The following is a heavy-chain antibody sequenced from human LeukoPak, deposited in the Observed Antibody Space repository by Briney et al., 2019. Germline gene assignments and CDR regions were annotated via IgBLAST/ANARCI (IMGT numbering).Heavy chain of an antibody. J-gene: IGHJ4*02. CDR3: ARRGPNLYDY. V-gene: IGHV1-18*01. Sequence: GASVKVSCKPSGHTFKSDGVTWVRQAPGEGLEWLGWINVRKGNTDYAQKFQDRLIMTTDTSASIAYMELRSLRFDDTAVYYCARRGPNLYDYWGQGTLVTVSS. CDR2: INVRKGNT. CDR1: GHTFKSDG. D-gene: IGHD2-8*01.